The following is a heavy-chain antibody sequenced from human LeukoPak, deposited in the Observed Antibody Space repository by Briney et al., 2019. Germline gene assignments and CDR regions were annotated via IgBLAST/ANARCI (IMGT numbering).Heavy chain of an antibody. CDR1: GFTFSSYS. D-gene: IGHD6-13*01. Sequence: PGGSLRLSCAASGFTFSSYSMNWVRQAPGKGLEWVSSISSSSSYIYYADSVKGRFTISRDNAKNSLYLQMNSLRAEDTAVYYCARASSSWYYFDYWGQGTLVTDSS. J-gene: IGHJ4*02. CDR3: ARASSSWYYFDY. V-gene: IGHV3-21*01. CDR2: ISSSSSYI.